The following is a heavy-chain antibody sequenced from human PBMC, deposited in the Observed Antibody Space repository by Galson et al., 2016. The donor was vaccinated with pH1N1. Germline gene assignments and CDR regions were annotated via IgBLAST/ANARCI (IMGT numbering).Heavy chain of an antibody. CDR2: ISPDSGGA. Sequence: SVKVSCKASGYTFTDHYIHWVRQAPGQGLEWMGRISPDSGGANYAQKFRGRVTMTGGTSINTAYMELSRLRSDDTAVYYCARHDYGGCFDPWGQGTLVTVSS. V-gene: IGHV1-2*06. J-gene: IGHJ5*02. D-gene: IGHD4-23*01. CDR3: ARHDYGGCFDP. CDR1: GYTFTDHY.